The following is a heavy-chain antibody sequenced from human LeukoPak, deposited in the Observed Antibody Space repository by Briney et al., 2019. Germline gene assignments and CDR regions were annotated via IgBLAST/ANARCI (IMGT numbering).Heavy chain of an antibody. D-gene: IGHD1-26*01. Sequence: GGSLRLSCAASGFTVSSNYMSWVRQAPGKGLEWVSVIYSGGSTYYADSVKGRFTISRDTSKNTLYLQMNSLRGEDTAVYYCARDSLSGSYYDPWGQGTLVTVSS. J-gene: IGHJ5*02. CDR1: GFTVSSNY. V-gene: IGHV3-66*02. CDR2: IYSGGST. CDR3: ARDSLSGSYYDP.